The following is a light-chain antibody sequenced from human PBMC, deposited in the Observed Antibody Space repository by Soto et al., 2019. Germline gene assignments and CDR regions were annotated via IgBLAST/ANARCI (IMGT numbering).Light chain of an antibody. CDR1: QSIKKS. CDR3: QQNYITPPWT. J-gene: IGKJ1*01. CDR2: AAS. V-gene: IGKV1-39*01. Sequence: DVQMTQSPSSLSASVGDRVTITCRASQSIKKSLNWYQQKPGKAPTLLIFAASNLQSGVPSRFSGSGSGKDFILTISSLQAEDFATYYCQQNYITPPWTFGPGTKVDIK.